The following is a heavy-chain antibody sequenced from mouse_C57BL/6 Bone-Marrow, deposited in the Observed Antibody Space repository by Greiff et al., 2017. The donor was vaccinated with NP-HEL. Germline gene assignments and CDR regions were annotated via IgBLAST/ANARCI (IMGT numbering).Heavy chain of an antibody. D-gene: IGHD1-1*01. CDR2: IYPGDGDT. Sequence: VQRVESGPELVKPGASVKISCKASGYAFSSSWMNWVKQRPGKGLEWIGRIYPGDGDTNYNGKFKGKATLTADKSSSTAYMQLSSLTSEDSAVYFCARESSSPYWYFDVWGTGTTVTVSS. J-gene: IGHJ1*03. CDR1: GYAFSSSW. CDR3: ARESSSPYWYFDV. V-gene: IGHV1-82*01.